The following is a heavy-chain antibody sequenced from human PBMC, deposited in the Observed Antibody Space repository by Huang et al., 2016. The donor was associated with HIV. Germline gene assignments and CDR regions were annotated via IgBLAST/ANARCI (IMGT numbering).Heavy chain of an antibody. CDR2: ISYNGYFK. V-gene: IGHV3-30*18. Sequence: ELVESGGGVVQSGGALTLSCVASGFRFNGYGMHWVRQTPGNGLEWVATISYNGYFKYYEDSRGGRLSISRDNSKKTMNLQMDSLRPDDTAVYFCAKDRVLGGTSGPFDLWGQGTSVTVSP. CDR3: AKDRVLGGTSGPFDL. D-gene: IGHD1-26*01. CDR1: GFRFNGYG. J-gene: IGHJ5*02.